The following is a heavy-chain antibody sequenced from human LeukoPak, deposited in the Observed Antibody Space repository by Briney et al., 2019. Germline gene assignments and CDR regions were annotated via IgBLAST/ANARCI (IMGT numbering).Heavy chain of an antibody. CDR2: ISGIGISI. D-gene: IGHD5-18*01. CDR3: AKDMHSYDRPVDY. V-gene: IGHV3-23*01. CDR1: GFTFNIHA. Sequence: GASLRLSCAASGFTFNIHAMDWVRQAPGKGLEWVSSISGIGISIYYADSVKGRFTISRDNSKNTVYLQMNRLIAEDTAVYYCAKDMHSYDRPVDYWGRGTQVIVSS. J-gene: IGHJ4*02.